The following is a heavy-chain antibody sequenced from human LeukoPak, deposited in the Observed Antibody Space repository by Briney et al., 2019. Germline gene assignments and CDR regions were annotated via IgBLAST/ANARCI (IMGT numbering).Heavy chain of an antibody. J-gene: IGHJ5*02. D-gene: IGHD3-9*01. CDR2: INSDGSST. Sequence: GGSLRPSCAASGFTFSSYWMHWVRQAPGKGLAWVSRINSDGSSTSYADSVKGRFTISRGNAKNTLYLQMNSLRAEDTAVYYCARGLRYFDWLNWFDPWGQGTLVTVSS. CDR3: ARGLRYFDWLNWFDP. CDR1: GFTFSSYW. V-gene: IGHV3-74*01.